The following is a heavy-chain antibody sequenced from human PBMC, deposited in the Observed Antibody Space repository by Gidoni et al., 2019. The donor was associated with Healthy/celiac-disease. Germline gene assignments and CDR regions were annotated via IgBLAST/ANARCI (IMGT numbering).Heavy chain of an antibody. D-gene: IGHD3-22*01. CDR1: GGTFSSYA. V-gene: IGHV1-69*01. CDR2: IIPIFGTA. Sequence: QVQLVQSGAEVKKPGSSVKVSCKASGGTFSSYAISWVRQAPGQGLEWMGGIIPIFGTANYAQKCQGRVTITADESTSTAYMELSSLRSEDTAVYYCARDSIPYYYDSRGPHYFDYWGQGTLVTVSS. CDR3: ARDSIPYYYDSRGPHYFDY. J-gene: IGHJ4*02.